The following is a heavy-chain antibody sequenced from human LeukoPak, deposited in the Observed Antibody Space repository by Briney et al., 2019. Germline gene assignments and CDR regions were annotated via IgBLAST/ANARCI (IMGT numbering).Heavy chain of an antibody. CDR2: IKTDGRDT. Sequence: GGSLRLSCAASGFTFSDYWMHWVRQAPGKGLVWVSRIKTDGRDTNYADSVKGRFTISRDNAKNTLYLQMNSLRAEDTAVYYCARDNNRHFDYWGQGTLVTVSS. D-gene: IGHD1/OR15-1a*01. CDR1: GFTFSDYW. J-gene: IGHJ4*02. CDR3: ARDNNRHFDY. V-gene: IGHV3-74*01.